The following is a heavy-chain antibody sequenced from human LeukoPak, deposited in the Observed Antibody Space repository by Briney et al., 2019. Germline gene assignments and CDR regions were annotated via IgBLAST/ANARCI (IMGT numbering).Heavy chain of an antibody. J-gene: IGHJ4*02. Sequence: SETLSLTCAVYGGSFSGYYWSWIREPPGKGLECIGEINHSGRTNYNPSLKSRVTVSVDTSKNQFSLKLSSVTAADTAVYYCARGSANYDSSGYFAWFNYWGEGTLVTAYS. CDR3: ARGSANYDSSGYFAWFNY. CDR2: INHSGRT. V-gene: IGHV4-34*01. CDR1: GGSFSGYY. D-gene: IGHD3-22*01.